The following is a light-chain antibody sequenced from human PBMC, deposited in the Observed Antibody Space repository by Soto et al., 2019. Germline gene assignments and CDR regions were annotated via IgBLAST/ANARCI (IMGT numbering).Light chain of an antibody. CDR2: AAS. V-gene: IGKV1-8*01. CDR1: QGISSY. J-gene: IGKJ2*01. Sequence: AIRMTQSPSSLSASTGARVTITCRASQGISSYLAWYQQKPGKAPKLLYSAASTFQSGVPSRFSSSRSCPHFTLTISCLPSVDFSTYYYQQYYSYFMYTFGQRPKLEIK. CDR3: QQYYSYFMYT.